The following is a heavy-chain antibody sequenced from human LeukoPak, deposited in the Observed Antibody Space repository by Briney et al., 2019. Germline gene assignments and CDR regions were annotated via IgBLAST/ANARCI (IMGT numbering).Heavy chain of an antibody. CDR1: GGSINPYY. Sequence: SETLSLTCTVSGGSINPYYWSWIRQPPGKGLKWIGYIYYSESTHYNPSLKSQFTISVDTSKKQFSLELSSVTAADTAVYFCARQGPTESYWYFDLWGRGTLVTVSS. CDR2: IYYSEST. V-gene: IGHV4-59*08. CDR3: ARQGPTESYWYFDL. J-gene: IGHJ2*01. D-gene: IGHD1-14*01.